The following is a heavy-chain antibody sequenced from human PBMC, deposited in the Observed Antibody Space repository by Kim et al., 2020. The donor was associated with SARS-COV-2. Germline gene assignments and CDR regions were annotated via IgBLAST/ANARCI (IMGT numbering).Heavy chain of an antibody. J-gene: IGHJ3*02. CDR3: ARGRGQQLVSAFDI. V-gene: IGHV3-11*06. D-gene: IGHD6-13*01. Sequence: DSVKGRFPIHRDNAKNSLYLKMSSLRAEDTAVYYCARGRGQQLVSAFDIWGQGTMVTVSS.